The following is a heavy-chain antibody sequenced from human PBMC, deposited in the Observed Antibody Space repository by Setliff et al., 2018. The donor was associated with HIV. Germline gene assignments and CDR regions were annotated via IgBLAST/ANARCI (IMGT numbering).Heavy chain of an antibody. V-gene: IGHV4-34*01. J-gene: IGHJ4*02. D-gene: IGHD2-21*01. Sequence: PSETLSLTCAVYGGSFSGNYWNWIRQPPGKGLEWIGEINHSANTNYSPSLKSRVTISVDTSKNQFSLKLNSVTAADTAVYYCARSSLHCGGKGYWGQGTLVTVSS. CDR1: GGSFSGNY. CDR3: ARSSLHCGGKGY. CDR2: INHSANT.